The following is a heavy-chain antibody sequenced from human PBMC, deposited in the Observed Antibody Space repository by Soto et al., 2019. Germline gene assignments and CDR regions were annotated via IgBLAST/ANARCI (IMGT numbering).Heavy chain of an antibody. Sequence: SCKGSGYSFTSYWIGWVRQMPGKGLEWMGIIYPGDSDTRYSPSFQGQVTISADKSISTAYLQWSSLKASDTAVYYCAAYSGSSDLRYYYGMDVWGQGTTVTVSS. CDR2: IYPGDSDT. CDR1: GYSFTSYW. CDR3: AAYSGSSDLRYYYGMDV. V-gene: IGHV5-51*01. D-gene: IGHD1-26*01. J-gene: IGHJ6*02.